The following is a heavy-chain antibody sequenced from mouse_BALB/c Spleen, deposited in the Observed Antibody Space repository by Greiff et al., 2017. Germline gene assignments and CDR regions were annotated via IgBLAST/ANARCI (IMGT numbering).Heavy chain of an antibody. J-gene: IGHJ3*01. V-gene: IGHV1S137*01. D-gene: IGHD1-1*01. CDR1: GYTFTDYA. Sequence: VKLMESGAELVRPGVSVKISCKGSGYTFTDYAMHWVKQSHAKSLEWIGVISTYYGDASYNQKFKGKATMTVDKSSSTAYMELARLTSEDSAIYYCARPDYYGSSYWFAYWGQGTLVTVYA. CDR2: ISTYYGDA. CDR3: ARPDYYGSSYWFAY.